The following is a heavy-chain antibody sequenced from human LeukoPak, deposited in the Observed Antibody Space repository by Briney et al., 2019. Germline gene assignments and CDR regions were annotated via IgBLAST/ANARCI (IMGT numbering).Heavy chain of an antibody. CDR1: GFTFSSYA. J-gene: IGHJ4*02. D-gene: IGHD4-17*01. Sequence: GGSLRLSCAASGFTFSSYAMSWVRQAPGKGLEWVSAISGSGDNTYYADSVKGRFTISRDNSKNTLYLQMNSLRAEDTAVYYCAKDLLTYGDLLGYFDYWGQGTLVTVSS. CDR2: ISGSGDNT. V-gene: IGHV3-23*01. CDR3: AKDLLTYGDLLGYFDY.